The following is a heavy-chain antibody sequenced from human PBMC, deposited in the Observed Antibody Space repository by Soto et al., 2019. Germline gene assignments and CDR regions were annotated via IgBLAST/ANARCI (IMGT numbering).Heavy chain of an antibody. J-gene: IGHJ4*02. Sequence: ETLSLTCTVSGGSISSYYWSWIRQPPGKGLEWIGYIYYSGSTNYNPSLKSRVTISVDTSKNQFSLKLSSVTAADTAVYYCARARIAVAGAFDYWGQGTLVTVSS. V-gene: IGHV4-59*08. CDR1: GGSISSYY. CDR3: ARARIAVAGAFDY. D-gene: IGHD6-19*01. CDR2: IYYSGST.